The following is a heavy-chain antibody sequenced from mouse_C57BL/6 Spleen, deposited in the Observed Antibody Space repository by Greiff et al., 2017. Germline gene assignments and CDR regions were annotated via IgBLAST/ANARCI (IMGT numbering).Heavy chain of an antibody. CDR2: INPGSGGT. D-gene: IGHD3-3*01. CDR1: GYAFTNYL. Sequence: VQLVESGAELVRPGTSVKVSCKASGYAFTNYLIEWVKQRPGQGLEWIGEINPGSGGTNYNEKFKGKATLTADKSSSTAYMQLSSLTSEDSAVYICARSRRGFMDYWGQGTSVTVSS. J-gene: IGHJ4*01. V-gene: IGHV1-54*01. CDR3: ARSRRGFMDY.